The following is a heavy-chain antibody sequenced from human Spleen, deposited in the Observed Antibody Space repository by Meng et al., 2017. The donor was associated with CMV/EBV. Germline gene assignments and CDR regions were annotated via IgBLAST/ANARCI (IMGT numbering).Heavy chain of an antibody. Sequence: TFGLTFNTHWMTWVRGAPGRGRDWVANIKQDGSDKFYVDSVRARFTISRDNAKNSLYLQMNSLRAEDTAVYYCARDQGGYYLSWFDSWGQGTLVTVSS. CDR3: ARDQGGYYLSWFDS. D-gene: IGHD3-22*01. J-gene: IGHJ5*01. CDR2: IKQDGSDK. CDR1: GLTFNTHW. V-gene: IGHV3-7*01.